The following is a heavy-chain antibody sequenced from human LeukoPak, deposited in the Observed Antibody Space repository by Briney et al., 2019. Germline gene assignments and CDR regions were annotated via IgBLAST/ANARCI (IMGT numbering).Heavy chain of an antibody. CDR2: IIPIFGTA. CDR3: ACRGDYTLDY. CDR1: GGTFCSYA. D-gene: IGHD4-11*01. Sequence: GASVKVSCKASGGTFCSYAISWVRQAPGQGLEWMGGIIPIFGTANYAQKFQGRVTITTDESTSTAYMELSSLRSEDTAVYYCACRGDYTLDYWGQGTLVTVSS. V-gene: IGHV1-69*05. J-gene: IGHJ4*02.